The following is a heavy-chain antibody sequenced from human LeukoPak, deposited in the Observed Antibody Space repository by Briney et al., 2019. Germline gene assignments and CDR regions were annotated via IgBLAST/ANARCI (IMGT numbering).Heavy chain of an antibody. CDR2: ISGDKPTI. J-gene: IGHJ4*02. CDR3: ARGGDY. Sequence: GGALRLSCVASGFNFSSYNLNWVRQAPGKGLEWVSYISGDKPTIYYADSVQGRFIISRDNGANSVYLQMNSLRAEDTAVYYCARGGDYWGQGTLVTVSS. CDR1: GFNFSSYN. V-gene: IGHV3-48*01. D-gene: IGHD3-16*01.